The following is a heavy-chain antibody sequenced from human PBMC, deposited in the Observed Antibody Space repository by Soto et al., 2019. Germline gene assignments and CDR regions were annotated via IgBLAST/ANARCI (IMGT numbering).Heavy chain of an antibody. CDR3: TTDPRYSIVGVVLPYNWFDP. D-gene: IGHD3-3*01. CDR2: IKSETDGGTI. V-gene: IGHV3-15*07. Sequence: EVQLVESGGGLVKPGGSLRLSCVASGFSFSNAWMNWVRQAPGKGLEWVGRIKSETDGGTIDYAAPVKGRFIISRDDSKNTLYLQMNSLKSEDTAVYYCTTDPRYSIVGVVLPYNWFDPWGQGTLVTVSS. CDR1: GFSFSNAW. J-gene: IGHJ5*02.